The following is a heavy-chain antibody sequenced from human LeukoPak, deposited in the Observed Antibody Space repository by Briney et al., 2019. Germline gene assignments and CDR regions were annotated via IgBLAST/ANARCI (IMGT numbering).Heavy chain of an antibody. CDR3: ARDSLIQHGSGSYWGFDY. D-gene: IGHD3-10*01. V-gene: IGHV3-7*03. CDR1: GFMFSNYW. Sequence: GGSLRLSCAASGFMFSNYWMSWVRQAPGKGPEWVGDIKKDGSDKYYVGSVKGRFTISRDNAKNSLCLQMDSLRAEDTAVYYCARDSLIQHGSGSYWGFDYWGQGILVTVSS. CDR2: IKKDGSDK. J-gene: IGHJ4*02.